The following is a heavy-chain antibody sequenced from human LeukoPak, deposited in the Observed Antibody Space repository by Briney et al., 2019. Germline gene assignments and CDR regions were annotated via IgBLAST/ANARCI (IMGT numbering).Heavy chain of an antibody. V-gene: IGHV1-18*04. D-gene: IGHD3-10*01. J-gene: IGHJ4*02. CDR2: ISAYNGNT. CDR3: ARDLVWFGELQPRYFDY. Sequence: ASVKVSCKASGYTFTSYGISWVRQAPGQGLEWMGWISAYNGNTNYAQKLQGRVTMTTDTSTSTAYMELRSPRSDDTAVYYCARDLVWFGELQPRYFDYWGQGTLVTVSS. CDR1: GYTFTSYG.